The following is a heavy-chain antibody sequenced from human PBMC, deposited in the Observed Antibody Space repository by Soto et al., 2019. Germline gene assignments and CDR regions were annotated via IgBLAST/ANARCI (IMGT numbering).Heavy chain of an antibody. CDR2: IIPIFGTA. Sequence: ASVKVSCKASGGTFSSYAISWVRQAPGQGLEWMGGIIPIFGTANYAQKFQGRVTITADESTSTAYMELSSLRSEDTAVYYCARSTSGYSPLDYWGQGTLVTVSS. CDR1: GGTFSSYA. J-gene: IGHJ4*02. CDR3: ARSTSGYSPLDY. D-gene: IGHD3-22*01. V-gene: IGHV1-69*13.